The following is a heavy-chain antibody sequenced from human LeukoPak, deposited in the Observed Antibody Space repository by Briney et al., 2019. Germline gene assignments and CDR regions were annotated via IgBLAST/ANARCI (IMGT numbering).Heavy chain of an antibody. CDR2: IPSSRST. CDR1: GGSISSSNFY. J-gene: IGHJ6*02. D-gene: IGHD5-18*01. Sequence: SETLSLTCTVSGGSISSSNFYWGWIRQPPGKGLEWIGNIPSSRSTFYSPSLKSRVTISVDTSKNQFSLELNSVTAADTAVYYRARLCPGSCYPGERRGYSYGYLNYYYCYGMDVWGQGTTVTVSS. V-gene: IGHV4-39*01. CDR3: ARLCPGSCYPGERRGYSYGYLNYYYCYGMDV.